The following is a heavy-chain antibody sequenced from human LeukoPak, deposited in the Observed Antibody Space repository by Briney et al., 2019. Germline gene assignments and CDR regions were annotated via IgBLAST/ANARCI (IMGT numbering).Heavy chain of an antibody. Sequence: PSETLSRPCTVSGGSISSYYWSWIRQPPGKGLEWIGYIYYSGSTNYNPSLKSRVTISVDTSKNQFSLKLSSVTAADTAVYYCAREVYCGGDCRYYFDYWGQGNLVTVSS. J-gene: IGHJ4*02. D-gene: IGHD2-21*02. CDR1: GGSISSYY. CDR3: AREVYCGGDCRYYFDY. V-gene: IGHV4-59*01. CDR2: IYYSGST.